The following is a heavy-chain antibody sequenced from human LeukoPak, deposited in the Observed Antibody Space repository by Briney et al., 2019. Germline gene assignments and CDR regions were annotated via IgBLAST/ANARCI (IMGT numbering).Heavy chain of an antibody. V-gene: IGHV3-43D*03. CDR2: ISWDGGST. CDR3: AKNGGPRWGYCSSTSCSYYFDY. CDR1: GFTFDDYA. Sequence: GGSLRLSCAASGFTFDDYAMHWVRQAPGKGQEWVSLISWDGGSTYYADSVKGRFTISRDNSKNSLYLQMNSLRAEDTALYYCAKNGGPRWGYCSSTSCSYYFDYWGQGTLVTVSS. J-gene: IGHJ4*02. D-gene: IGHD2-2*01.